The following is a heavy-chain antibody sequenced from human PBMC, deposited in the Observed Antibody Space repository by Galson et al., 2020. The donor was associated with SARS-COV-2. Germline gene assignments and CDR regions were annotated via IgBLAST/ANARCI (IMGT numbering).Heavy chain of an antibody. Sequence: SGPTLVKPTQTLTLTCTFSGFSLSTSGMRVSWIRQPPGKALEWLARIDWDDDKFYSTSLKTRLTISKDTSKNQVVLTMTNMDPVDTATYYCAREYYDMLTGYYDACEIWGQGTMVTVAS. J-gene: IGHJ3*02. CDR1: GFSLSTSGMR. CDR2: IDWDDDK. V-gene: IGHV2-70*04. D-gene: IGHD3-9*01. CDR3: AREYYDMLTGYYDACEI.